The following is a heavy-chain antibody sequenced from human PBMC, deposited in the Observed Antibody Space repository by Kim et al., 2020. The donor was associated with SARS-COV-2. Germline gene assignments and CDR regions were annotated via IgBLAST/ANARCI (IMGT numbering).Heavy chain of an antibody. CDR2: INHSGST. J-gene: IGHJ4*02. CDR1: GGSFSGYY. D-gene: IGHD4-17*01. V-gene: IGHV4-34*01. CDR3: ARSSIDDYGDYRLYF. Sequence: SETLSLTCAVYGGSFSGYYWSWIRQPPGKGLEWIVEINHSGSTNYNPSLKSRVTISVDTSKNQFSLKLSSVTAADTAVYYCARSSIDDYGDYRLYFWGQGTLVTVSS.